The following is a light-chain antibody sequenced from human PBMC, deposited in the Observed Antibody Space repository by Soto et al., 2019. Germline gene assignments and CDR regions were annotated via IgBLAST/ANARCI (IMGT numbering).Light chain of an antibody. CDR1: QSVGSSY. J-gene: IGKJ1*01. CDR3: QHNINSPGP. Sequence: EVVLTQSPGTLSLSPGERATLSCGASQSVGSSYLAWYQQKPGQAPRLLIYGASTRATGIPDRFSGSGSGTEYPLTTPKLAPEDFEFYYCQHNINSPGPFAKGTKGEI. V-gene: IGKV3-20*01. CDR2: GAS.